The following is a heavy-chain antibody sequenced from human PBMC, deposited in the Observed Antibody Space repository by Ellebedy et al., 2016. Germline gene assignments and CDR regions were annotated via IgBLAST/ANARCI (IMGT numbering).Heavy chain of an antibody. V-gene: IGHV3-21*01. D-gene: IGHD3-16*01. CDR2: ITSSSSYI. CDR1: GFTFSSYS. Sequence: GGSLRLXXAASGFTFSSYSMNWVRQAPGKGLEWVSSITSSSSYIYYADSVKGRFTISRDNAKNSLYLQMNSLRAEDTAVYYCARGVGGISLNWFDPWGQGTLVTVSS. CDR3: ARGVGGISLNWFDP. J-gene: IGHJ5*02.